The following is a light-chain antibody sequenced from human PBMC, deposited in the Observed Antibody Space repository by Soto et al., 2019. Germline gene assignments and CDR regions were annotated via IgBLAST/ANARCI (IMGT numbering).Light chain of an antibody. J-gene: IGKJ2*01. V-gene: IGKV1-5*01. CDR1: QSISSW. CDR3: QHYNGY. Sequence: DIQMTQSPSTLSASVGDRVTITCRASQSISSWLAWYQQKPGKAPKLLIYDASSLESGVPSRFSGSGSGTEFTLTISSLQPDDFATYYCQHYNGYFGQGTKLEIK. CDR2: DAS.